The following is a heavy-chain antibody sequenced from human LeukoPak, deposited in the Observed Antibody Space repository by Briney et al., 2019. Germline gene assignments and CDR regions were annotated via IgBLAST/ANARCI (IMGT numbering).Heavy chain of an antibody. J-gene: IGHJ6*03. Sequence: SETLSLTCIVSGGSISSYYWSWIRQPPGKGLEWIGEINHSGSTNYNPSLKSRVTISVDTSKNQFSLKLSSVTAADTAVYYCARHARCSSTSCYTPAGLARSGLSYYYYMDVWGKGTTVTVSS. D-gene: IGHD2-2*02. CDR2: INHSGST. V-gene: IGHV4-34*01. CDR1: GGSISSYY. CDR3: ARHARCSSTSCYTPAGLARSGLSYYYYMDV.